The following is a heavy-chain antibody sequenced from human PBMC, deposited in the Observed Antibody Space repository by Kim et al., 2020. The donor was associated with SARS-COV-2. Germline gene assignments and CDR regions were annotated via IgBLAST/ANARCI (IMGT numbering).Heavy chain of an antibody. V-gene: IGHV3-7*01. CDR3: ARPYRWGPFDI. CDR1: GFTFSSYW. J-gene: IGHJ3*02. D-gene: IGHD3-16*01. Sequence: GGSLRLSCAASGFTFSSYWMSWVRQTPGKGLEWVASINQDASVISYVDSVRGRFTISRDNAKNSLSLQMDSLRAEDTALYFCARPYRWGPFDILGLGT. CDR2: INQDASVI.